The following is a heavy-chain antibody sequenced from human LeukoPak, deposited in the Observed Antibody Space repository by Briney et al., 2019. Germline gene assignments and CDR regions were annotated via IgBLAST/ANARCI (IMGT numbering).Heavy chain of an antibody. D-gene: IGHD3-16*01. J-gene: IGHJ5*02. CDR3: ARVLVRGTNWFDP. Sequence: GGSLRLSCAASGFAFSTYWMSWVRQAPGKGLEWVANINQDGGEKYYVDSVKGRFTISRDNAKNSLYLQMNSLRAEDSAVYYCARVLVRGTNWFDPWGQGTLVTVSS. CDR2: INQDGGEK. CDR1: GFAFSTYW. V-gene: IGHV3-7*02.